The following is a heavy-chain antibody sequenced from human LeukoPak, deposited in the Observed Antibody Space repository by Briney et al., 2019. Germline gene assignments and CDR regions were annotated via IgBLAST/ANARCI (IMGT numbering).Heavy chain of an antibody. Sequence: GASVKVSCKASGYTFTSYAISWVRQAPGQGLEWMGGIIPIFGTANYAQKFQGRVTITADKSTSTAYMELSSLRSEDTAVYYCARVGLLWFGESYYFDYWGQGTLVTVSS. CDR3: ARVGLLWFGESYYFDY. V-gene: IGHV1-69*06. CDR1: GYTFTSYA. J-gene: IGHJ4*02. D-gene: IGHD3-10*01. CDR2: IIPIFGTA.